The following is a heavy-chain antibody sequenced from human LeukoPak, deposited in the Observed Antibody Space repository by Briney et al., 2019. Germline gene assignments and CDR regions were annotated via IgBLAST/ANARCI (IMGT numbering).Heavy chain of an antibody. V-gene: IGHV3-30*18. D-gene: IGHD3-9*01. CDR3: AKEILRYFDWLPPDYYGMDV. CDR1: GFTFSSYG. J-gene: IGHJ6*04. Sequence: GRSLRLSCAASGFTFSSYGMHWVRQAPGKGLEWVAVISYDGSNKYYADSVKGRFTISRDNSKNTLYLQMNSLRAEDTAVYYCAKEILRYFDWLPPDYYGMDVWGKGTTATVSS. CDR2: ISYDGSNK.